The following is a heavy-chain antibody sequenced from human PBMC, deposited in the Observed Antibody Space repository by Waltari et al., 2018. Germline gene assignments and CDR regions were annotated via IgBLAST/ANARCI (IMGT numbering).Heavy chain of an antibody. Sequence: QVQLVQSGAEVKKPGASVKVSCKVSGYTLTELSMHWVRQAPGKGLEWMGGFDPEDGETIYAQKFQGRVTMTEDTSTDTAYMELSSLRSEDTAVYYCATDLVDYYGSGSYYRGSDYWGQGTLVIVSS. J-gene: IGHJ4*02. D-gene: IGHD3-10*01. CDR1: GYTLTELS. CDR2: FDPEDGET. V-gene: IGHV1-24*01. CDR3: ATDLVDYYGSGSYYRGSDY.